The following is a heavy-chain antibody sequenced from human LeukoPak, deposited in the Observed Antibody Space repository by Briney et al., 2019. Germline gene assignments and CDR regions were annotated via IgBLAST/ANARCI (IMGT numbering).Heavy chain of an antibody. CDR1: GYTFTGYY. D-gene: IGHD2-2*01. V-gene: IGHV1-2*02. CDR3: AKVGLGYCSSISCRPFDY. Sequence: ASVKVSCKASGYTFTGYYMHWVRQAPGQGLEWMGWINPNSGGTNYAQKFQGRVTMTRDTSISTAYMELSRLRSDDTAVYYCAKVGLGYCSSISCRPFDYWGQGTLVTVSS. J-gene: IGHJ4*02. CDR2: INPNSGGT.